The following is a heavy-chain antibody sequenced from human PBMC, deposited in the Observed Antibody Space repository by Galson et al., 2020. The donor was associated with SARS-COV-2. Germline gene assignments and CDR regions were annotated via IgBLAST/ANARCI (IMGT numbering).Heavy chain of an antibody. CDR2: ISYDGSNK. CDR3: ARDLARYYYGSGADY. J-gene: IGHJ4*02. D-gene: IGHD3-10*01. V-gene: IGHV3-30-3*01. CDR1: GFTFSSYA. Sequence: GGSLRLSCAASGFTFSSYAMHWVRQAPGKGLEWVAVISYDGSNKYYADSVKGRFTISRDNSKNTLYLQMNSLRAEDTAVYYCARDLARYYYGSGADYWGQGTLVTVSS.